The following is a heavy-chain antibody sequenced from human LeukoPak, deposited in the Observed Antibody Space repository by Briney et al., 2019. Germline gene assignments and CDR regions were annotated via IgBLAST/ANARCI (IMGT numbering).Heavy chain of an antibody. J-gene: IGHJ4*02. V-gene: IGHV3-48*01. CDR3: AKDYVDIVAPGFDY. D-gene: IGHD5-12*01. CDR2: ISSSSDTI. CDR1: GFTFGPYT. Sequence: GGSLRLSCTASGFTFGPYTMNWVRQAPGKGLEWVSYISSSSDTIYYADSVKGRFTISRDNSKNTLYLQMNSLRAEDTAVYYCAKDYVDIVAPGFDYWGQGTLVTVSS.